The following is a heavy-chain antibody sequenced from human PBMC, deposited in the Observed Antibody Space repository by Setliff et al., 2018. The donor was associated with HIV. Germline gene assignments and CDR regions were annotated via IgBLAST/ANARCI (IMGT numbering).Heavy chain of an antibody. J-gene: IGHJ5*02. CDR3: ARDLPELTGRSFDP. CDR2: IYTSGST. V-gene: IGHV4-4*07. CDR1: GGSVSSFY. Sequence: SETLSLTCTVSGGSVSSFYWSWIRQPAGKGLEWIGRIYTSGSTNYNPSLKSRVTLSVDTSKNQFSLKLNSVTAADTAVYYCARDLPELTGRSFDPWGQGTLVTVSS. D-gene: IGHD1-20*01.